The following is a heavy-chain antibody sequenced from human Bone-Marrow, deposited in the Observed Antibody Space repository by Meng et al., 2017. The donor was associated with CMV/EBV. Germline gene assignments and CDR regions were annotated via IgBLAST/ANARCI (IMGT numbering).Heavy chain of an antibody. V-gene: IGHV3-30*02. Sequence: GINWVRKAPGKGLEWVAFIRNDGINKDYEDSVKGRFTISRDNSKNTLYLQMNSLRAEDTAVYYCAKEMNYDYVWGSYRYTFGPTDYWGQGTLVTVSS. D-gene: IGHD3-16*02. CDR3: AKEMNYDYVWGSYRYTFGPTDY. J-gene: IGHJ4*02. CDR2: IRNDGINK. CDR1: G.